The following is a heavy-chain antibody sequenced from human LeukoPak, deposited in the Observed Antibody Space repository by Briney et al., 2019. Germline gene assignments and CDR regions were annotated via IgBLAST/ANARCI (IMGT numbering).Heavy chain of an antibody. D-gene: IGHD3-3*01. V-gene: IGHV4-61*02. CDR3: ARAPPYYDFWSGHDWFDP. J-gene: IGHJ5*02. CDR1: GGSISSGSYY. CDR2: IYISGST. Sequence: SETLSLTCTVSGGSISSGSYYWSWIRHPAGKGLEWIGRIYISGSTNYNPSLKSRVTISVDTSKNQFSLKLSSVTAADTAVYYCARAPPYYDFWSGHDWFDPWGQGTLVTVSS.